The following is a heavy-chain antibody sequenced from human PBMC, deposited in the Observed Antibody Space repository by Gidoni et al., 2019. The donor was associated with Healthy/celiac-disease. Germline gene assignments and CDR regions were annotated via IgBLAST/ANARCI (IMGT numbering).Heavy chain of an antibody. J-gene: IGHJ5*02. CDR2: ISYDGSNK. V-gene: IGHV3-30*01. CDR3: ARDKGVAGAVVWWFDP. CDR1: GFTFSSYA. Sequence: QVQLVEAGGGVVQPGRSLSLSCAASGFTFSSYAMHWVRQAPGKGLEWVAVISYDGSNKYYADSVKGRFTISRDNSKNTLYLQMNSLRAEDTAVYYCARDKGVAGAVVWWFDPWGQGTLVTVSS. D-gene: IGHD6-19*01.